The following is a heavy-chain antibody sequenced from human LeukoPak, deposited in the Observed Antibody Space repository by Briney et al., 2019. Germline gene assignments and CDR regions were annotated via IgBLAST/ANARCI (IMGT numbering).Heavy chain of an antibody. CDR1: GFTFSSYG. CDR2: ISSDGRNK. D-gene: IGHD6-19*01. J-gene: IGHJ4*02. V-gene: IGHV3-30*03. CDR3: GGGWYFFDY. Sequence: PGTSLRLSCAASGFTFSSYGMHWVRQAPGKGLEWVAVISSDGRNKYYGDSVKGRFTISRDNSKSTLYLQMNSLRAEDTAVYYCGGGWYFFDYWGQGTLVTVSS.